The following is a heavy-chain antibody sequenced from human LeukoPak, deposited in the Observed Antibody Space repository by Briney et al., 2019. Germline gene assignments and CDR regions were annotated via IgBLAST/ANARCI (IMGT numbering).Heavy chain of an antibody. J-gene: IGHJ4*02. CDR2: INPSGGST. D-gene: IGHD5-18*01. CDR3: ARSGFIQLIDY. Sequence: ASVKVSCKASGYTFTSYYMHWVRQAPGQGLEWMGIINPSGGSTSYAQKFQGRVTMTRDTSTSTVYMELSSLRSEDTAVYHCARSGFIQLIDYWGQGTLVTVSS. CDR1: GYTFTSYY. V-gene: IGHV1-46*01.